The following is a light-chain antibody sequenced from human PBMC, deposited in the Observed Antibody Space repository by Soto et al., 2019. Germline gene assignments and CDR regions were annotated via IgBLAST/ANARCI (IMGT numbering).Light chain of an antibody. CDR3: QQDGCSPRYT. CDR1: HSINSAF. Sequence: EIGLTQSQGTLSLSPSERATLSCSASHSINSAFLAWYQQKHCKPPRLDIYGTFSRATAIPDRVTGRGSGTDVTLTVSGLEPENFAVYYCQQDGCSPRYTCGQGTKLEIK. J-gene: IGKJ2*01. CDR2: GTF. V-gene: IGKV3-20*01.